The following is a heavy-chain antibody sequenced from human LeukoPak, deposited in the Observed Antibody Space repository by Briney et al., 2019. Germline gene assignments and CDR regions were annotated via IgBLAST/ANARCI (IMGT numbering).Heavy chain of an antibody. Sequence: SETLSLTCTVSGGSISSTSYCWAWIRQPPGKGLEWIGSIFYGANTYYNPSLKSRITIDIDMAKNQFSLKMNSATAADTAVYFCARPDREWGQGTLATVSS. CDR3: ARPDRE. J-gene: IGHJ4*02. D-gene: IGHD5-24*01. CDR1: GGSISSTSYC. CDR2: IFYGANT. V-gene: IGHV4-39*01.